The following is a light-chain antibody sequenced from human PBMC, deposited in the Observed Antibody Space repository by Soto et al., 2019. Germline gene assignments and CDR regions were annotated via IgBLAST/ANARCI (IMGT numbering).Light chain of an antibody. J-gene: IGLJ1*01. V-gene: IGLV2-14*03. CDR3: SSFTTSSTLFV. CDR2: DVT. CDR1: SSDVGGYNY. Sequence: QSALTQPASVSGSPGQSITISCTGTSSDVGGYNYVSWYQQHPGKAPKLIIYDVTNRPSGVSNRFSGSKSGNTASLTISGLQAEDEADYYCSSFTTSSTLFVFATGTKLTVL.